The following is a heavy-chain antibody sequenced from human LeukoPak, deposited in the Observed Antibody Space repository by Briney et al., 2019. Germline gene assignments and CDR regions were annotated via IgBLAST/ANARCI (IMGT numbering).Heavy chain of an antibody. CDR1: GFTFSGYA. CDR3: ARDESDSFFRY. D-gene: IGHD2-21*02. J-gene: IGHJ4*02. V-gene: IGHV3-33*01. Sequence: PGGSLRLSCAASGFTFSGYAMHWVRQAPGKGLEWVAVIWYDGSNKYYGDSVKGRFTVSRDNSENMLYLQMNSLRAEDTAVYFCARDESDSFFRYWGQGALVTVSS. CDR2: IWYDGSNK.